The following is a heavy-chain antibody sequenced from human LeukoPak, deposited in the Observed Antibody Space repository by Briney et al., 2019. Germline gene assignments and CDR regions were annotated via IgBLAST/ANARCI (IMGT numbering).Heavy chain of an antibody. Sequence: GASVKVSCKASGYTFTGYYMHWVRQAPGQGLEWMGWINPNSGGTNYAQKFQGRVTMTRDTSISTAYMELSRLRSDDTAVYYGARGAYQLPFNNWFDPWGQGTLVTVSS. CDR3: ARGAYQLPFNNWFDP. V-gene: IGHV1-2*02. J-gene: IGHJ5*02. CDR2: INPNSGGT. D-gene: IGHD2-2*01. CDR1: GYTFTGYY.